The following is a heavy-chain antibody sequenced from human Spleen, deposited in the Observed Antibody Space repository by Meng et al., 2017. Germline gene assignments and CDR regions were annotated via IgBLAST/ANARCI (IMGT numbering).Heavy chain of an antibody. CDR1: GGSIISSSHY. CDR3: ARHDYSHTQFQY. CDR2: IYYSGST. J-gene: IGHJ4*02. V-gene: IGHV4-39*01. Sequence: QLQLQESGPGLVKPSETLSLTCSVSGGSIISSSHYWGLILPPPGKGLEWIGSIYYSGSTRTAFTASLKSRVTMYVDTSKNQFSLKLTSVTAADTDVYYCARHDYSHTQFQYWGQGTLVTVSS. D-gene: IGHD4-11*01.